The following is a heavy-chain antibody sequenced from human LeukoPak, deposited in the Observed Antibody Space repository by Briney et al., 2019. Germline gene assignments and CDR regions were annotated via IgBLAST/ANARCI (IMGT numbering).Heavy chain of an antibody. CDR3: ARHILTGYSGGDAFDI. V-gene: IGHV4-59*08. CDR2: IYYSGST. Sequence: SETLSLTCTVSGGSISSYYWSWIRQPPGKGLEWIGYIYYSGSTNYNPSLKSRVTISVDTSKNQFSLKLSSVTAADTAVYYCARHILTGYSGGDAFDIWGQGTMVTVSS. CDR1: GGSISSYY. D-gene: IGHD3-9*01. J-gene: IGHJ3*02.